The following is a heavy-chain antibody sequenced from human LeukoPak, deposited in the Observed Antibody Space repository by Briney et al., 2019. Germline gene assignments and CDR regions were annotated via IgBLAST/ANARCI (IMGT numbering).Heavy chain of an antibody. Sequence: HPGGSLRLSCAASGFTFSSYAMSWVRQAPGKGLEWVAVISYDGSNKYYADSVKGRFPISRDNSKNTLYLQMNSLRAEDTAVYYCARDGRILTGPAPYYSGMDVWGQATTVTGSS. D-gene: IGHD3-9*01. CDR3: ARDGRILTGPAPYYSGMDV. J-gene: IGHJ6*02. V-gene: IGHV3-30-3*01. CDR2: ISYDGSNK. CDR1: GFTFSSYA.